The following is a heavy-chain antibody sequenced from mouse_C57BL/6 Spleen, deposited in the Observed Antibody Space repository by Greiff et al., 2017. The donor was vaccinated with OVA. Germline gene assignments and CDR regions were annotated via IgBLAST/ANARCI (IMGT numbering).Heavy chain of an antibody. V-gene: IGHV5-9-1*02. Sequence: EVQLVESGEGLVKPGGSLKLSCAASGFTFSSYAMSWVRQTPEKRLEWVAYISSGGDYIYYADTVKGRFTISRDNARNTLYLQMSSLKSEDTAMYYCTRDAPYDYDEGDYFDYWGQGTTLTVSS. CDR3: TRDAPYDYDEGDYFDY. CDR1: GFTFSSYA. D-gene: IGHD2-4*01. CDR2: ISSGGDYI. J-gene: IGHJ2*01.